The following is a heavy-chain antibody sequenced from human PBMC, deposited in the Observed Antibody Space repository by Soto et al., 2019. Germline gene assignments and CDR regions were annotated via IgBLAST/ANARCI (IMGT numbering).Heavy chain of an antibody. Sequence: PGESLKISCKGSGYSFTSYWIGWARQMPGKGLEWMGIIYPGDSDTRYSPSFQGQVTISADKSISTAYLQWSSLKASDTAMYYCARRTRDGYITPAAFDIWGQGTMVTVSS. V-gene: IGHV5-51*01. J-gene: IGHJ3*02. CDR3: ARRTRDGYITPAAFDI. CDR2: IYPGDSDT. D-gene: IGHD5-12*01. CDR1: GYSFTSYW.